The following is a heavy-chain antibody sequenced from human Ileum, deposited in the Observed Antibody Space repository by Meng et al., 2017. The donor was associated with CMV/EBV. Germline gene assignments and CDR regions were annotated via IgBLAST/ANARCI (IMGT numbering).Heavy chain of an antibody. V-gene: IGHV3-66*01. CDR3: ARKPDPWCY. D-gene: IGHD2-8*01. CDR1: GFTVSDDY. CDR2: IYSGDRT. Sequence: EVWLVDAGGALVQPGGSLRLSWAAFGFTVSDDYMNWVRQAPGKGLECVSVIYSGDRTFYADYVKGIFTISRDISKNTMYLQLNNLRVEDTAVYYCARKPDPWCYWGQGTLVTVSS. J-gene: IGHJ4*02.